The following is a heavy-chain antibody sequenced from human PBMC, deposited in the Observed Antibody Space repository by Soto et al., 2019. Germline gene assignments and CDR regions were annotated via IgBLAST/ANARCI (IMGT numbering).Heavy chain of an antibody. CDR3: ASSSSSWPPGYFDY. CDR1: GFTFSSYG. CDR2: ISYDGSNK. Sequence: GGSLRLSCAASGFTFSSYGMHWVRQAPGKGLEWVAVISYDGSNKYYADSVKGRFTISRDNSKNTLYLQMNSLRAEDTAVYYCASSSSSWPPGYFDYWGQGTLVTVSS. D-gene: IGHD6-13*01. V-gene: IGHV3-30*03. J-gene: IGHJ4*02.